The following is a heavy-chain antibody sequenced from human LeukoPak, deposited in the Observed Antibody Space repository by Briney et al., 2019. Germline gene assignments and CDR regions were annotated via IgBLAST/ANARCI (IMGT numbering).Heavy chain of an antibody. D-gene: IGHD3-10*01. Sequence: GGSLRLSCAASRFSFSNYWMHWVRQAPGKGLVWVSRVKSDGSNPSYADSVKGRFTISRDNAENMLYLQMNTLGAEDTAVYYCARDIVSGSGSLDYWGQGTLVAVSS. CDR3: ARDIVSGSGSLDY. CDR2: VKSDGSNP. CDR1: RFSFSNYW. J-gene: IGHJ4*02. V-gene: IGHV3-74*01.